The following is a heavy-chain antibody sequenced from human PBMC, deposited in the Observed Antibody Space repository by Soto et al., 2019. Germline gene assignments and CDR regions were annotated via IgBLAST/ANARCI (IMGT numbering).Heavy chain of an antibody. Sequence: EVQLVESEGGLVQRGGAPRPPSATPGITIKYYWNELVRQAPRAGLVLVSHTHSEGSTTTYPDSVKGRFNISTDNAKNTLYLQMNSLRAEDTAVYYCVRGDKGGFDLWGQGTTVTVSS. CDR1: GITIKYYW. CDR2: THSEGSTT. V-gene: IGHV3-74*01. J-gene: IGHJ3*01. CDR3: VRGDKGGFDL. D-gene: IGHD2-21*02.